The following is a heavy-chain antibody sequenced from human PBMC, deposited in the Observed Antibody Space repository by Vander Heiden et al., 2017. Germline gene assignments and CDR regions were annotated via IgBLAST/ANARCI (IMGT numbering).Heavy chain of an antibody. Sequence: QVQLVESGGGVIQPGRSLRPSCAASGFTFSSYGMLWVRQAPGKGLEWVAVISYDGSNKYYAGSVKGRFTISRDNSKNTLYLQMNSLRAEDTAVYYCAKDLGGIGYCSGGSCEGDYWGQGTLATVSS. CDR3: AKDLGGIGYCSGGSCEGDY. CDR2: ISYDGSNK. J-gene: IGHJ4*02. V-gene: IGHV3-30*18. D-gene: IGHD2-15*01. CDR1: GFTFSSYG.